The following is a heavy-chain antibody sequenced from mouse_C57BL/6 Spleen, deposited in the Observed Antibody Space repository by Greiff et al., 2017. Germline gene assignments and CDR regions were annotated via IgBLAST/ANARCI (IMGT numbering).Heavy chain of an antibody. CDR2: ISSGSSTI. J-gene: IGHJ1*03. CDR1: GFTFSDYG. CDR3: ARNNGPSGWYFDV. Sequence: EVKVVESGGGLVKPGGSLKLSCAASGFTFSDYGMHWVRQAPEKGLEWVAYISSGSSTIYYADTVKGRFTISRDNAKNTLFLQMTSLRSEDTAMYYCARNNGPSGWYFDVWGTGTTVTVSS. D-gene: IGHD3-1*01. V-gene: IGHV5-17*01.